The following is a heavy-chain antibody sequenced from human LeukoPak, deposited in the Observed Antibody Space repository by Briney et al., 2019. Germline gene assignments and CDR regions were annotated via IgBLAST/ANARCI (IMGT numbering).Heavy chain of an antibody. J-gene: IGHJ4*02. D-gene: IGHD6-19*01. CDR1: GGSISSYY. CDR3: ARGSGYSSGWFFGD. Sequence: SETLSLTCTVSGGSISSYYWSWIRQPPGKGLEWIGYIYYSGSTNYNPSLKSRVTISVDTSKNQFSLKLSSVTAADTAVCYCARGSGYSSGWFFGDWGQGTLVTVSS. V-gene: IGHV4-59*01. CDR2: IYYSGST.